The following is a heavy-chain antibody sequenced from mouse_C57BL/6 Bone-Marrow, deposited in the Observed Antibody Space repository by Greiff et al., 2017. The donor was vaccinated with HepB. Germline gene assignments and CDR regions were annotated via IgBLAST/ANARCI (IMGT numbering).Heavy chain of an antibody. CDR3: TLRDY. J-gene: IGHJ2*01. CDR1: GFKIKDDY. CDR2: IDPENGDT. V-gene: IGHV14-4*01. Sequence: VHVKQSGAELVRPGASVKLSCTASGFKIKDDYMHWVKQRPEQGLEWIGWIDPENGDTEYASKFQGKATITADTSSNTAYLQLSSLTSEDTAVYYCTLRDYWGQGTTLTVSS.